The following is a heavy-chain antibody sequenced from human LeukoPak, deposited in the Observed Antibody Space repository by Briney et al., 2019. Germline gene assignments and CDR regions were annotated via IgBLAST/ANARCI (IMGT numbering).Heavy chain of an antibody. CDR3: ARDSGPGYSSSWYDY. V-gene: IGHV3-9*01. J-gene: IGHJ4*02. CDR2: INWNSDRI. CDR1: GFTFDDYA. Sequence: PGRSLRLSCAASGFTFDDYAMHWVRQAPGKGLEWVSGINWNSDRIGYADSVKGRFTISRDNAKNSLYLQMNSLRAEDTAVYYCARDSGPGYSSSWYDYWGQGTLVTVSS. D-gene: IGHD6-13*01.